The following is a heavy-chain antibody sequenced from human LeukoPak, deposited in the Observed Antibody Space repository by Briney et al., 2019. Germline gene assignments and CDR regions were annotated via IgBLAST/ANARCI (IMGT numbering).Heavy chain of an antibody. D-gene: IGHD3-3*01. J-gene: IGHJ4*02. CDR3: ARVPYYDLWSGPGYFDY. Sequence: PGGSLRLSCAASGFSFSNYWMSWVRQVPGKGLEWVANIKEGGSERYYVDPVKGRFTISRDDAKNSVYLQMNSLRAEDTAVYYCARVPYYDLWSGPGYFDYWGQGTLVTVSA. CDR1: GFSFSNYW. CDR2: IKEGGSER. V-gene: IGHV3-7*01.